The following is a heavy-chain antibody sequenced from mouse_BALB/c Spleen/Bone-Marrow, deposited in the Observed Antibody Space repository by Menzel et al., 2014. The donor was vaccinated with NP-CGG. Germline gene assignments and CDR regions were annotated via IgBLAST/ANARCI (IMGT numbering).Heavy chain of an antibody. D-gene: IGHD2-1*01. V-gene: IGHV14-3*02. CDR3: ARNGNYGAWFAY. Sequence: VQLQQPGAELVKPGASVKLSCTASGFNIXDTYMHWVKQRPEQGLEWIGRIDPANGNTKYDPKFQGKATITADTSSNTAYLQLSSLTSEDTAVYYCARNGNYGAWFAYWGQGTLVTVPA. J-gene: IGHJ3*01. CDR1: GFNIXDTY. CDR2: IDPANGNT.